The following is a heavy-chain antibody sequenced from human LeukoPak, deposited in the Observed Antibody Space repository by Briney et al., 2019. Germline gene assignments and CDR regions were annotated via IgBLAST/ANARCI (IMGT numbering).Heavy chain of an antibody. CDR1: GGSISTYY. D-gene: IGHD1-20*01. Sequence: SETLSLTCTVSGGSISTYYWSWIRQPPGKGLEWIGYIYYSGGTKYNPSLKSRVTISVDTSKNQFSLKLSSVTAADTAVYYCAKDLTGITGTTPDDYWGQGTLVTVSS. J-gene: IGHJ4*02. CDR2: IYYSGGT. CDR3: AKDLTGITGTTPDDY. V-gene: IGHV4-59*01.